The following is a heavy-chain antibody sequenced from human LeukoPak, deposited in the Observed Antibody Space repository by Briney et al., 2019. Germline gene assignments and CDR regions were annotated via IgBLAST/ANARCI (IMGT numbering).Heavy chain of an antibody. D-gene: IGHD2-8*02. J-gene: IGHJ4*02. Sequence: GGSLRLSCAASGFTFSSYGMHWVRQAPGKGLEWVAFIRYDGSNKYYADPVKGRFSISRDNVKNSLYLQMDNLRAEDTAVYYCARDRGYTRTNTGGYPVFDLWGQGTLVTVSS. CDR3: ARDRGYTRTNTGGYPVFDL. CDR2: IRYDGSNK. V-gene: IGHV3-30*02. CDR1: GFTFSSYG.